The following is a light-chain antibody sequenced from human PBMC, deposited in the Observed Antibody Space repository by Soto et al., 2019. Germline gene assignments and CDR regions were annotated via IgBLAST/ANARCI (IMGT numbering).Light chain of an antibody. CDR3: QKLVSSPWT. CDR2: SAS. Sequence: DFQMTQSPSYLSASIGDRVTVSCRASQDMSAHVAWYQQKPGKPPKLLIYSASTLYSGVPSRFSGSGAGTNFTLTIGSVQPEDFATYYCQKLVSSPWTCGQGTKVDI. V-gene: IGKV1-27*01. J-gene: IGKJ1*01. CDR1: QDMSAH.